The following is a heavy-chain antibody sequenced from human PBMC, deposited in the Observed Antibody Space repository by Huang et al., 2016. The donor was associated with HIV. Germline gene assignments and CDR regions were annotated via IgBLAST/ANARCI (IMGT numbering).Heavy chain of an antibody. J-gene: IGHJ6*03. CDR3: ARSRRGGSSLSYYYYLDV. V-gene: IGHV3-74*01. Sequence: EVQLVESGGGLVQPGGSLTLSCAASGFTFSDSWMHWVRLVPGKGLLWVARSNSDGMYTNYAGSVKGRFTIFRDNAKSALYLQMNSLRVEDTAVYFCARSRRGGSSLSYYYYLDVWGKGTTVTVSS. CDR1: GFTFSDSW. D-gene: IGHD2-15*01. CDR2: SNSDGMYT.